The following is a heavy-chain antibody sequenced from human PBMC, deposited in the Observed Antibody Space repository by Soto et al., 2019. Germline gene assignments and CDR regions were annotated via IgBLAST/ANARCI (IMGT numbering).Heavy chain of an antibody. V-gene: IGHV3-33*01. Sequence: QVQLVESGGGVVQPGRSLRLSCAASGFTFSRYGMHWVRQAPGKGLEWVAVVWYDGSNKYYADSVKGRFTISRDNSKNTLYLQMNSLRAEDTAVYYCARQEYYYDSSGYYYPGAFDIWGQGTMVTVSS. D-gene: IGHD3-22*01. J-gene: IGHJ3*02. CDR3: ARQEYYYDSSGYYYPGAFDI. CDR1: GFTFSRYG. CDR2: VWYDGSNK.